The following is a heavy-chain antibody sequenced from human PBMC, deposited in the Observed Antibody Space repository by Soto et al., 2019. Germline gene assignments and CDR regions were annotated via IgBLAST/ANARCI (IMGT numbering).Heavy chain of an antibody. CDR1: GYTFTSYG. Sequence: ASVKVSCKASGYTFTSYGISWVRQAPGQGLEWMGWISAYNGNTNYAQKLQGRVTMTTDTSTSTAYMELRSLRSDDTAVYYCARFRVDLGPAGIAVDTAMADYWGQGTLVTVSS. V-gene: IGHV1-18*01. D-gene: IGHD5-18*01. J-gene: IGHJ4*02. CDR3: ARFRVDLGPAGIAVDTAMADY. CDR2: ISAYNGNT.